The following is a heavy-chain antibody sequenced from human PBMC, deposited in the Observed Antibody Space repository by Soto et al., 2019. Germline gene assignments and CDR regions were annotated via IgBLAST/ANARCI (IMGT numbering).Heavy chain of an antibody. D-gene: IGHD3-10*01. CDR2: STHSGGV. Sequence: QVQLQQWGAGLLKPSETLSLTGAIYGGAFSAYYWSWVRQPPGKGLVWIGESTHSGGVKYNPSLKSRVTKAAATSKNWVALRLTSLTAADTAVYYCARHLMLRGTIIPAGYSYHKDLRGKGNTVTVSS. J-gene: IGHJ6*03. V-gene: IGHV4-34*02. CDR1: GGAFSAYY. CDR3: ARHLMLRGTIIPAGYSYHKDL.